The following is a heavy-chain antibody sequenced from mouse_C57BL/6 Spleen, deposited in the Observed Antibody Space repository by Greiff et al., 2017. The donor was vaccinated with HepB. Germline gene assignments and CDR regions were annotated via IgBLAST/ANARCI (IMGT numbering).Heavy chain of an antibody. CDR2: IYPGSGST. J-gene: IGHJ2*01. D-gene: IGHD2-3*01. CDR3: ARDGYYDGGIDY. V-gene: IGHV1-55*01. Sequence: QVQLQQPGAELVKPGASVKMSCKASGYTFTSYWITWVKQRPGQGLEWIGDIYPGSGSTNYNEKFKSKATLTVDTSSSTAYMQLSSLTSEDSAVYYGARDGYYDGGIDYWGQGTTLTVSS. CDR1: GYTFTSYW.